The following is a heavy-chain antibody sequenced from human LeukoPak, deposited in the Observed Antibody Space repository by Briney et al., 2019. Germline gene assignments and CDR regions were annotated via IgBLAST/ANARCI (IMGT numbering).Heavy chain of an antibody. Sequence: PGGSLRLSCEASGFTFSHYEMNWVRQAPGKGLEWVSYISSSGYTIYYADSVKGRFTISRDNAKNSLYLQMNSLRAEDTAVYYCAREDCSSTSCYDPSVSDYWGQGTLVTVFS. CDR1: GFTFSHYE. J-gene: IGHJ4*02. CDR2: ISSSGYTI. D-gene: IGHD2-2*01. V-gene: IGHV3-48*03. CDR3: AREDCSSTSCYDPSVSDY.